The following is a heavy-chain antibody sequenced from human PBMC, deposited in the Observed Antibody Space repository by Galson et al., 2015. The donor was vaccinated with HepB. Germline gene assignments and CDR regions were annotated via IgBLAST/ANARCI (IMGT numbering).Heavy chain of an antibody. V-gene: IGHV3-23*01. CDR3: AEFDSSSWYYFDY. D-gene: IGHD6-13*01. Sequence: SLRLSCAASGFTFSSYAMSGVRQAPGTGLEWVSAIGGSGGSTYYADSVKGRFTISRDNSKNTLDMQMNSLRAEDTAVYYCAEFDSSSWYYFDYWGQGTLVTVSS. J-gene: IGHJ4*02. CDR1: GFTFSSYA. CDR2: IGGSGGST.